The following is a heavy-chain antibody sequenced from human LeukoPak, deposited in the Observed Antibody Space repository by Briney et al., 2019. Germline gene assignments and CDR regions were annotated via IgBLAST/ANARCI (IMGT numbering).Heavy chain of an antibody. CDR1: GYSFTSYW. V-gene: IGHV5-51*01. Sequence: GESLKISCKGSGYSFTSYWIGWVRQMPGKGLEWMGIIYPGDSDTRYSPPFQGQVTISADKSISTAYLQWSSLKASDTAMYYCARLGLEAAAAPPADAFDIWGQGTMVTVSS. D-gene: IGHD6-13*01. CDR3: ARLGLEAAAAPPADAFDI. J-gene: IGHJ3*02. CDR2: IYPGDSDT.